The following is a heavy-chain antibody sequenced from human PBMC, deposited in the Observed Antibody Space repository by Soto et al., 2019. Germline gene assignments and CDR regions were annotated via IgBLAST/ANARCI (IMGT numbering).Heavy chain of an antibody. V-gene: IGHV3-30*18. Sequence: PGGSLRLSCSASGFPFSSYGMHWVRPAPGKGLEWVAVISYDGSNKYYADSVKGRFTISRDNSKNTLYLQMNSLRAEDTAVYYCAKDLLWFGELSDRSYYYYGMDVWGQGTTVNFAS. CDR2: ISYDGSNK. CDR3: AKDLLWFGELSDRSYYYYGMDV. CDR1: GFPFSSYG. D-gene: IGHD3-10*01. J-gene: IGHJ6*02.